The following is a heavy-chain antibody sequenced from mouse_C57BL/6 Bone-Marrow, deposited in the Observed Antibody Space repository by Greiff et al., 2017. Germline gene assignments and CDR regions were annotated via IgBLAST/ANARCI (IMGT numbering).Heavy chain of an antibody. CDR1: GFTFSDYY. CDR2: ISNGGGST. D-gene: IGHD3-2*02. J-gene: IGHJ4*01. V-gene: IGHV5-12*01. Sequence: EVQGVESGGGLVQPGGSLKLSCAASGFTFSDYYMYWVRQTPEKRLEWVAYISNGGGSTYYPDTVKGRFTISRDNAKTTLYLQMSRLKSEDTAKYYCARQLRLQAMDYGGQGTSVTVSS. CDR3: ARQLRLQAMDY.